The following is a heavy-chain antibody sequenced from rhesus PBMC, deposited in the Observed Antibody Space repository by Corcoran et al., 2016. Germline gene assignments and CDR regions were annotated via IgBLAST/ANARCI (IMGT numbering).Heavy chain of an antibody. J-gene: IGHJ4*01. V-gene: IGHV4-147*01. Sequence: QVQLQESGPGLVKPSETLSLTCAVSGDSISSNYWSWIRQPPGKGREWIGDIYGRSGSTYYNPSLKSRVTISTDTSKNQFSLKVSSVTAADTAVYYCARDSAAAGTTYFDNWGQGVLVTVSS. CDR3: ARDSAAAGTTYFDN. CDR1: GDSISSNY. CDR2: IYGRSGST. D-gene: IGHD6-25*01.